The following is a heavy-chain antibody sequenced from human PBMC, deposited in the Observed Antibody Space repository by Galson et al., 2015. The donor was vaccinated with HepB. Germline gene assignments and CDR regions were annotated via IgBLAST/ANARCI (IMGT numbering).Heavy chain of an antibody. CDR3: ARALGNGLFDS. Sequence: LSLTCAVSGGSISSYYWGWIRQPPGKGLEWIGHTYYSGNTYYNSSLKSRVTISIDMSKNQFSLKLNSMTAADTAVYYCARALGNGLFDSWGQGTLATVSS. CDR2: TYYSGNT. V-gene: IGHV4-59*01. CDR1: GGSISSYY. D-gene: IGHD3-16*01. J-gene: IGHJ4*02.